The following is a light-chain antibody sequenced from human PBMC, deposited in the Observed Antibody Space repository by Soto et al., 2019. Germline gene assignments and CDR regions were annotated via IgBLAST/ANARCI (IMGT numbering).Light chain of an antibody. CDR3: TSYAGSNNFV. Sequence: QSDLNQPPSASGSPGPSVTISCTGTTSDVGDYNYVSWYQQHPGKAPKLMIYEVSKRPSGVPDRFSGSKSGNTASLTVSGLQAEDEADYYCTSYAGSNNFVFGTGTKLTVL. CDR1: TSDVGDYNY. CDR2: EVS. J-gene: IGLJ1*01. V-gene: IGLV2-8*01.